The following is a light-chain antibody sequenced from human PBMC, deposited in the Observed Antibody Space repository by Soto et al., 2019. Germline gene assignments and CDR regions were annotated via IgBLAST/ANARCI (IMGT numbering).Light chain of an antibody. Sequence: QAVVTQPRSVSGSPGQSVTISCSGTSSDVGGYTYVSWYQQHPDKVPKLLIYDVTERPSGVPDRFSGSKSGNTASLTISGLQAEDEADYYCCSYAGSYTYVFGAGTKLTVL. CDR2: DVT. J-gene: IGLJ1*01. CDR3: CSYAGSYTYV. V-gene: IGLV2-11*01. CDR1: SSDVGGYTY.